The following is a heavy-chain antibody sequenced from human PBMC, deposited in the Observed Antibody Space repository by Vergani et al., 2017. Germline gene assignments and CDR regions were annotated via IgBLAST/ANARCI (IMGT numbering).Heavy chain of an antibody. CDR3: ASTFWGGESYCEH. V-gene: IGHV4-61*01. CDR1: GASVNRANYY. CDR2: IYHSGGT. J-gene: IGHJ4*02. D-gene: IGHD3-16*01. Sequence: QVQLQESGPGLVTPSETLSLTCTVSGASVNRANYYWSWIRQTPGTGLEWIGFIYHSGGTSYCPSLKSRVTISIEPSKNHFSLKVASVTAADTAMYYCASTFWGGESYCEHWGQGTLVTDSS.